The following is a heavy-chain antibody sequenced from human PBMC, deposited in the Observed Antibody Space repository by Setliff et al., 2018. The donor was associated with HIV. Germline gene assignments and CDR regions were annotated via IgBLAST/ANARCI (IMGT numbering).Heavy chain of an antibody. Sequence: QSGGSLRLSCAASGFTFSSYGMHWVRQAPGKGLEWVAVIWYDGTNKYYADSVKDRFTISRDNFKNTLFLQMNSLIAEDTAVYYWAIDQEWLVEVEGDALHIWGQGTMVTVSS. V-gene: IGHV3-33*01. CDR2: IWYDGTNK. CDR3: AIDQEWLVEVEGDALHI. D-gene: IGHD6-19*01. J-gene: IGHJ3*02. CDR1: GFTFSSYG.